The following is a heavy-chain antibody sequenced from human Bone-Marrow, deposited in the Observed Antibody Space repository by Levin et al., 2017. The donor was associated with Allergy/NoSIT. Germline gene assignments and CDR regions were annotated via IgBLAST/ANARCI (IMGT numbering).Heavy chain of an antibody. V-gene: IGHV1-46*01. CDR2: INPSGGST. CDR3: AKHTTWLRRGGFIDY. D-gene: IGHD5-12*01. CDR1: GYTFTSYY. Sequence: ASVKVSCKASGYTFTSYYMHWVRQAPGQGLEWMGIINPSGGSTSYAQKFQGRVTMTRDTSTSTVYMELSSLRSEDTAVYYCAKHTTWLRRGGFIDYWGQGTLVTVSS. J-gene: IGHJ4*02.